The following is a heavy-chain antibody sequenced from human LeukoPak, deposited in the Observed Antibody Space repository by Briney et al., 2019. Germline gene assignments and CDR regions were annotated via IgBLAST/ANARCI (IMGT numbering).Heavy chain of an antibody. CDR3: ARDPSYPEDFDI. V-gene: IGHV3-11*01. CDR1: GFTFSDYC. Sequence: GGSLRLSCAASGFTFSDYCMSWIRQAPGKGLEWVSYISSSGSTIYYADSVKGRFTISRDNAKNPLYLQMNSLRAEDTAVYYCARDPSYPEDFDIWGQGTMVTVSS. CDR2: ISSSGSTI. D-gene: IGHD2-21*01. J-gene: IGHJ3*02.